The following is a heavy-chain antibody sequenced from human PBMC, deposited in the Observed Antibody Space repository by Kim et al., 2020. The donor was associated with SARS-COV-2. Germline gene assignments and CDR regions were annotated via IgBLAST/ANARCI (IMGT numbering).Heavy chain of an antibody. J-gene: IGHJ2*01. CDR3: ARDRWEGPWYFDL. CDR1: EFIFSGYW. V-gene: IGHV3-7*01. Sequence: GGSLRLSCAASEFIFSGYWMNWVRQAPGKGLEWVANIKQDGSEKYYVDSVKGRFTISRDTAKNSLYLQMNSLRVEDTAVYYCARDRWEGPWYFDLWGRGTLVTVSS. D-gene: IGHD1-26*01. CDR2: IKQDGSEK.